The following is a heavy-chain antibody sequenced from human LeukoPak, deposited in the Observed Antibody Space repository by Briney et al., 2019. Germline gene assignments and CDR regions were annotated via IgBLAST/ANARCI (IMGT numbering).Heavy chain of an antibody. D-gene: IGHD6-13*01. V-gene: IGHV4-59*01. CDR3: ARAPRIAAAGYWYFDL. CDR2: IYYSGST. CDR1: GGSISSYY. Sequence: SETLSLTCTVSGGSISSYYWSWIRQPPGKGLEWIGYIYYSGSTNYNPSLKSRVTISVDTSKNQFSLKLSSVTAADTAVYYCARAPRIAAAGYWYFDLWGRGTLVTVSS. J-gene: IGHJ2*01.